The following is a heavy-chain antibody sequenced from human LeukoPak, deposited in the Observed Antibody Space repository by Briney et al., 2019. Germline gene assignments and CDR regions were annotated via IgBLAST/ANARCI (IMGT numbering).Heavy chain of an antibody. J-gene: IGHJ6*03. CDR1: GFTVSGNY. D-gene: IGHD4-17*01. CDR3: ARDPYGDPDYYYYMDV. CDR2: IYSGGST. V-gene: IGHV3-66*01. Sequence: PGGSLRLSCAASGFTVSGNYMTWVRQAPGKGLESVSVIYSGGSTYSADSVKGRFTISRDNAKNSLYLQMNSLRAEDTAVYYCARDPYGDPDYYYYMDVWGKGTTVTVSS.